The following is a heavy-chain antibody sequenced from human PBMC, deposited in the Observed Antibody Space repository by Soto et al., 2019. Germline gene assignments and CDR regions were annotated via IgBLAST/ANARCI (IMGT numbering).Heavy chain of an antibody. J-gene: IGHJ4*02. D-gene: IGHD3-22*01. V-gene: IGHV4-30-2*01. CDR1: GGSISSGGYS. CDR2: IYHSGST. CDR3: AREAYYDHSGYHFDS. Sequence: SETLSLTCAVSGGSISSGGYSWSWIRQPPGKGLEWIGYIYHSGSTYYNPSLKSRVTISVDRSKNQFSLKLSSVTAADTAVYYCAREAYYDHSGYHFDSWGQGTLVTVSS.